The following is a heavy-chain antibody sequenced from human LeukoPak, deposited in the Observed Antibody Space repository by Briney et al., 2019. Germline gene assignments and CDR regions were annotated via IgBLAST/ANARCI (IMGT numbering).Heavy chain of an antibody. J-gene: IGHJ4*02. CDR3: ARHPPYSDYGFGLVDY. CDR1: GGSISSGSYY. Sequence: PSQTLSLTCTVSGGSISSGSYYWSWIRQPAGKGLEWIGRIYTSGSTNYNPSLKSRVTMSVDTSKNQFSLKLSSVTAAGTAVYYCARHPPYSDYGFGLVDYWGQGTLVTVSS. V-gene: IGHV4-61*02. D-gene: IGHD4-11*01. CDR2: IYTSGST.